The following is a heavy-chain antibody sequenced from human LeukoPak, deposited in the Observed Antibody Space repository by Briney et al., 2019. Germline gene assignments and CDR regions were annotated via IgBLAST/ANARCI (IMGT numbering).Heavy chain of an antibody. CDR1: GFTFSSYS. J-gene: IGHJ4*02. Sequence: PGGSLRLSRAASGFTFSSYSMNWVRQAPGKGLEWVSSISSSSSYIYYADSVKGRFTISRDNAKNSLYLQMNSLRAEDTAVYYCARGGYGSGSYEGSYFDYWGQGTLVTVSS. CDR2: ISSSSSYI. D-gene: IGHD3-10*01. CDR3: ARGGYGSGSYEGSYFDY. V-gene: IGHV3-21*01.